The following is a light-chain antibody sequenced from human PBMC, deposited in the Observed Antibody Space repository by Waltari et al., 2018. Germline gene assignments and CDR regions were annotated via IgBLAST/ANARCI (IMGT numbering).Light chain of an antibody. V-gene: IGKV3-20*01. CDR3: QQYDISPLT. CDR1: QTVRTTY. CDR2: GAS. J-gene: IGKJ4*01. Sequence: EIVLTQSPGTLSLYPGERATLSCRASQTVRTTYLAWYQQQPGQAPTLLIYGASSRATGIPDRFSGSRSGTDYSLTISSLEPEDFAVYYCQQYDISPLTFCGGTKVEIK.